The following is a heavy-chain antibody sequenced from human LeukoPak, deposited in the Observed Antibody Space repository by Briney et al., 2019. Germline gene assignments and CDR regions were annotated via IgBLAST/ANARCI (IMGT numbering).Heavy chain of an antibody. CDR3: ATPVGYCSSTSCPGLGYYYYYMDV. CDR1: GYTFTSYA. V-gene: IGHV7-4-1*02. D-gene: IGHD2-2*01. Sequence: ASVKVSCKASGYTFTSYAMNWVRQAPGQGLEWMGWINTNTGNPTYAQGFTGRFVFSLDTSVSTAYLQISSLKAEDTAVYYCATPVGYCSSTSCPGLGYYYYYMDVWGKGTTVTVSS. CDR2: INTNTGNP. J-gene: IGHJ6*03.